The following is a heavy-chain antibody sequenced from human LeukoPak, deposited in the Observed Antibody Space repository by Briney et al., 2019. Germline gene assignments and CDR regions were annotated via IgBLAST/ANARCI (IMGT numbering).Heavy chain of an antibody. D-gene: IGHD2-2*01. CDR2: ISGSGGST. J-gene: IGHJ6*02. CDR1: GFTFRSDA. CDR3: AKDLGCSSTSCFDYYGMDV. Sequence: PGGSLRLSYAAPGFTFRSDAMSWVRQAPGKGLEWVSAISGSGGSTYYADSVKGRFTISRDNSKNTLYLQMNSLRAEDTAVYYCAKDLGCSSTSCFDYYGMDVWGQGTTVTVSS. V-gene: IGHV3-23*01.